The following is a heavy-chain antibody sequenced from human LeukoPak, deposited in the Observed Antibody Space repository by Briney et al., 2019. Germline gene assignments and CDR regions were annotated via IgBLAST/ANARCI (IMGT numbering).Heavy chain of an antibody. D-gene: IGHD3-22*01. V-gene: IGHV3-74*01. Sequence: GGSLRLSCAASGFSFSSYWMHWVRQAPGKGLVWVSRIKSDGKTNYADSVKGRFTISRDNAKNTVSLQMNSLRAEDTGVYYCARAPSEIGGYYPEYFRHWGQGTLVTVFS. J-gene: IGHJ1*01. CDR1: GFSFSSYW. CDR2: IKSDGKT. CDR3: ARAPSEIGGYYPEYFRH.